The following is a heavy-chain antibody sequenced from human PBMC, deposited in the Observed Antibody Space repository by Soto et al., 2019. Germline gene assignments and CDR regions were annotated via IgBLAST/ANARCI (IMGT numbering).Heavy chain of an antibody. D-gene: IGHD3-22*01. V-gene: IGHV1-46*01. CDR1: GYTFTSYY. CDR3: ARDRDYSAYYYDSSGFPMDV. CDR2: INPSGGST. Sequence: ASVKVSCKASGYTFTSYYMHWVRQAPGQGLEWMGIINPSGGSTSYAQKFQGRVTMTRDTSTSTVYMELSSLRSEDTAVYYCARDRDYSAYYYDSSGFPMDVWGQGTTVTVSS. J-gene: IGHJ6*02.